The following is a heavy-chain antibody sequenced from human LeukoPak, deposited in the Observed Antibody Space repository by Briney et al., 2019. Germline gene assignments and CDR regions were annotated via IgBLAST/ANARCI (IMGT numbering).Heavy chain of an antibody. CDR2: ISGSGGST. V-gene: IGHV3-23*01. CDR1: GFNFSNYA. J-gene: IGHJ4*02. Sequence: PGGSLRLSCAASGFNFSNYAMSWVRQAPGKGLEWVSAISGSGGSTYYADSVKGRFTISRDNSKNTLYLQMNSLRAEDTALYYCARDMGRGGATSDYWGQGTLVTVSS. D-gene: IGHD1-26*01. CDR3: ARDMGRGGATSDY.